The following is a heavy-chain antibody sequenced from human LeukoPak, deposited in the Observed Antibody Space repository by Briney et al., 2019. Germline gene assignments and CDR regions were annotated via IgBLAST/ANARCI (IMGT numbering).Heavy chain of an antibody. CDR3: ASRPYSSSWYYFDY. D-gene: IGHD6-13*01. CDR1: GFTFSNYA. V-gene: IGHV3-23*01. CDR2: ITGSGGNT. Sequence: PGGSLRLSCAASGFTFSNYAMSWVRQAPGKGLEWVSGITGSGGNTYYADSVKGQFTISRDHSKNTLYLQMNSLRAEDTALYYCASRPYSSSWYYFDYWGQGTLVTVSS. J-gene: IGHJ4*02.